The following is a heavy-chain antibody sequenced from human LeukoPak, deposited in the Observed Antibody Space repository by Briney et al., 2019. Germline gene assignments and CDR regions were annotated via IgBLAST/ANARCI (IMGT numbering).Heavy chain of an antibody. CDR1: GGTFSSYA. J-gene: IGHJ4*02. D-gene: IGHD5-18*01. CDR3: ARVAAMVIPPDY. V-gene: IGHV1-69*13. CDR2: IIPIFGTA. Sequence: SVKVSCKASGGTFSSYAISWVRQAPGQGLEWMGGIIPIFGTANYAQKFQGRVTITADEYTSTAYMELSSLRSEDTAVYYCARVAAMVIPPDYWGQGTLVTVSS.